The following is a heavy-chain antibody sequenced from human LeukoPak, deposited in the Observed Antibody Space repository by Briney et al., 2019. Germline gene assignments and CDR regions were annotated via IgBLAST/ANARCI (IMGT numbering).Heavy chain of an antibody. J-gene: IGHJ6*02. CDR2: MNPNSGNT. D-gene: IGHD2-15*01. V-gene: IGHV1-8*01. CDR3: ARVGYCSGGSCYSPPYYYGMDV. Sequence: ASVKVSCKASGYTFTSYDINWVRQATGQGLEWMGWMNPNSGNTGYAQKFQGRVTMTRNTSISTAYMELSSLRSEDTAVYYCARVGYCSGGSCYSPPYYYGMDVWGQGTTVTASS. CDR1: GYTFTSYD.